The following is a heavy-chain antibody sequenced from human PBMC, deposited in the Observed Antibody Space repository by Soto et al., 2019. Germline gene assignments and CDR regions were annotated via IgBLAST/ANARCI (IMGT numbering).Heavy chain of an antibody. Sequence: PSEDQYISVTDSGGSIRPNNWSWTRQPPGKGLEWVGYIYYGGTTSYNPSLQSRVTISLETSKSQFSLRLTSVTAADTAVYYCARLGAYYQSLDPWGPVTLFIVS. CDR1: GGSIRPNN. J-gene: IGHJ5*02. V-gene: IGHV4-59*08. CDR3: ARLGAYYQSLDP. CDR2: IYYGGTT. D-gene: IGHD3-22*01.